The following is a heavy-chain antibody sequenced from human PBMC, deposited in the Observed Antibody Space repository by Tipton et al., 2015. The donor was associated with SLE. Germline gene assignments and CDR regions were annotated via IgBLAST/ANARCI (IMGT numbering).Heavy chain of an antibody. D-gene: IGHD6-13*01. CDR1: GGSISSHY. Sequence: TLSLTCTVSGGSISSHYWGWIRQPPGKGLEWIGSIYHSGSTYYNPSLKSRVTISVDTSKNQFSLKLSSVTAADTAVYYCARQEIDYSSSRAFDYWGQGTLVTVSS. J-gene: IGHJ4*02. CDR3: ARQEIDYSSSRAFDY. CDR2: IYHSGST. V-gene: IGHV4-39*01.